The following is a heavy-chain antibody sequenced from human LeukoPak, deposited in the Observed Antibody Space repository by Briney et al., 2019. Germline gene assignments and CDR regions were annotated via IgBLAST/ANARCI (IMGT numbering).Heavy chain of an antibody. Sequence: PSETLSLTCTVSGGSISSYYWSWIRQPPGKGLEWIGYIYYSGSTNYNPSLKSRVTISVDTSKNQFSLKLSSVTAADTAVYYCAKHYNLRYVDCLVAGRHSGAFDMGGEGTMVTVSS. CDR2: IYYSGST. CDR3: AKHYNLRYVDCLVAGRHSGAFDM. J-gene: IGHJ3*02. D-gene: IGHD3-9*01. CDR1: GGSISSYY. V-gene: IGHV4-59*08.